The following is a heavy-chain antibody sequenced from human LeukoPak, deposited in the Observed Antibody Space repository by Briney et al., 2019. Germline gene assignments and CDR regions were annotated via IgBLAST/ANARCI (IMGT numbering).Heavy chain of an antibody. D-gene: IGHD5-18*01. J-gene: IGHJ4*02. CDR3: ARYSRGVGY. V-gene: IGHV4-34*01. Sequence: SETLSLTCAVYGGSFSGYYWSWIRQPPGKGLEWIGEIDHSGSTNYNPSLKSRVTISVDTSKNQFSLKLSSVTAADTAVYYCARYSRGVGYWGQGTLVTVSS. CDR1: GGSFSGYY. CDR2: IDHSGST.